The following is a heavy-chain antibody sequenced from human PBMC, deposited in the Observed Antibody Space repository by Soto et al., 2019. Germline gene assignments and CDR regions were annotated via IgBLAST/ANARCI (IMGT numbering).Heavy chain of an antibody. Sequence: SETLALTCTVSPGTLDSFYCTCIRPPPGKGLEWSGYAYYSGSATYNPSLNSRVTISVDTSKNQFSLKVTSVTAADTALYFCARGVVAAYNRACDTWGQGTMVTVS. CDR3: ARGVVAAYNRACDT. J-gene: IGHJ3*02. CDR1: PGTLDSFY. V-gene: IGHV4-59*01. CDR2: AYYSGSA. D-gene: IGHD2-15*01.